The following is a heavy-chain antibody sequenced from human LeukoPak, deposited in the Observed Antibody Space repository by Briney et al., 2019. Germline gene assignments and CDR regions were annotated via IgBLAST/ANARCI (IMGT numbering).Heavy chain of an antibody. J-gene: IGHJ3*02. D-gene: IGHD1-26*01. CDR3: AKDLGVGATVGAFDI. CDR2: ITPSSAYI. Sequence: GGSLRLSCAASGFTFSRYSMNWVRQAPGKGLEWVSSITPSSAYIFYADSVKGRFTISRDNSKNTLYLQMNSLRAEDTAVYYCAKDLGVGATVGAFDIWGQGTMVTVSS. CDR1: GFTFSRYS. V-gene: IGHV3-21*04.